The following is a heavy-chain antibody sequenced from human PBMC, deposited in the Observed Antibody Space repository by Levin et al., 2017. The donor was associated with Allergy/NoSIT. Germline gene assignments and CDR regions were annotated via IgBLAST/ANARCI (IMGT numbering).Heavy chain of an antibody. V-gene: IGHV3-13*01. CDR1: GFTFSSYD. Sequence: GESLKISCAASGFTFSSYDMHWVRQATGKGLEWVSAIGTAGDTYYPGSVKGRFTISRENAKNSLYLQMNSLRAGDTAVYYCARGYCSSTSCYWRYNWFDPWGQGTLVTVSS. J-gene: IGHJ5*02. D-gene: IGHD2-2*01. CDR3: ARGYCSSTSCYWRYNWFDP. CDR2: IGTAGDT.